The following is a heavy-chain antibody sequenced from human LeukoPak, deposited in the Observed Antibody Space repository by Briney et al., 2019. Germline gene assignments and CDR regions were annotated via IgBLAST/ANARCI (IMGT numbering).Heavy chain of an antibody. J-gene: IGHJ2*01. D-gene: IGHD5-18*01. CDR3: ARDARDTAMVTEWYFDL. CDR2: INSDGSST. Sequence: GGSLRLSCAASGFTFSSYWMHWVRQAPGKGLVWVSRINSDGSSTSYADSVKGRFTISRDNAKNTLYPQMNSLRAEDTAVYYCARDARDTAMVTEWYFDLWGRGTLVTVSS. CDR1: GFTFSSYW. V-gene: IGHV3-74*01.